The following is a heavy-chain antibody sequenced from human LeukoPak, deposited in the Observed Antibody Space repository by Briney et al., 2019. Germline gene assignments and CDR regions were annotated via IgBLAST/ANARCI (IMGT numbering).Heavy chain of an antibody. CDR3: AKDIYGSGSYYPGYFDY. V-gene: IGHV3-30*18. Sequence: GGSLRLSCAASGFTFSSYGMHWVRQAPGKGLEWVAVISYDGSNKYYADSVKGRFTISRDNSKNTLYLQMNSLRAEDTAVYYCAKDIYGSGSYYPGYFDYWGQGTLVTVSS. D-gene: IGHD3-10*01. CDR1: GFTFSSYG. CDR2: ISYDGSNK. J-gene: IGHJ4*02.